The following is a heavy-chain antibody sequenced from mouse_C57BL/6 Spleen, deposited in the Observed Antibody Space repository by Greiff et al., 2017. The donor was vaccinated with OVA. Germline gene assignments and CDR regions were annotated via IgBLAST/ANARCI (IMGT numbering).Heavy chain of an antibody. CDR1: GFSLTSYG. CDR2: IWSGGST. J-gene: IGHJ3*01. D-gene: IGHD2-2*01. CDR3: ARNSLNYGSFAY. Sequence: QVQLKESGPGLVQPSQSLSITCTVSGFSLTSYGVHWVRQSPGKGLEWLGVIWSGGSTDYNAAFISRLSISKDNSKSQVFFKMNSLQADDTAIYYCARNSLNYGSFAYWGQGTLVTVSA. V-gene: IGHV2-2*01.